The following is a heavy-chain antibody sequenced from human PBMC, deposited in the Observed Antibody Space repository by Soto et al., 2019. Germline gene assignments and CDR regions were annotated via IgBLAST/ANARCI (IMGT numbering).Heavy chain of an antibody. V-gene: IGHV4-34*01. CDR3: ARRWTYDSSGYYRAPFDP. D-gene: IGHD3-22*01. J-gene: IGHJ5*02. Sequence: PSETLSLTCAVYGGSFSGYYWSWIRQPPGKGLEWIGEINHSGSTNYNPSLKSRVTISVDTSKNQFSLKLSSVTAADTAVYYCARRWTYDSSGYYRAPFDPWGQGTLVTSPQ. CDR1: GGSFSGYY. CDR2: INHSGST.